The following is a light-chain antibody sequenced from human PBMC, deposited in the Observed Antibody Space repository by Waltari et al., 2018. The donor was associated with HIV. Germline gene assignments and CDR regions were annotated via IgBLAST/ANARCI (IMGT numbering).Light chain of an antibody. J-gene: IGKJ4*01. V-gene: IGKV1-39*01. CDR3: QQSDKTPPT. CDR2: GTS. CDR1: QTINTN. Sequence: DIQMTQCPPSLSASVGDRINITCRASQTINTNLNWYQQKSGKAPKVLIYGTSTLRSEVPSRFSGSGSGTEFTLTITSLQSDDSATYYCQQSDKTPPTFGGGTTVEIK.